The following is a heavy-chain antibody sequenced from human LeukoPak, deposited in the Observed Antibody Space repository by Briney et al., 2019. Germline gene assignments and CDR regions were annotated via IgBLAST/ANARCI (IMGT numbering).Heavy chain of an antibody. CDR1: GFISNYA. D-gene: IGHD2-2*01. Sequence: GRSLRLSCAASGFISNYAMHWVRQGPGKGLEWVAGLSYDGSSTHSADSVKGRFTVSRDNPKNTLYLQMNSLRAEDTAVYYCAKGVYQPLWAPLVYWGQGTLVTVSS. CDR2: LSYDGSST. J-gene: IGHJ4*02. CDR3: AKGVYQPLWAPLVY. V-gene: IGHV3-30*18.